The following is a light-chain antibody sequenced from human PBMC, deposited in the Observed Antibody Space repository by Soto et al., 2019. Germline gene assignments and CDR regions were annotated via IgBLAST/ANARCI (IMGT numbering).Light chain of an antibody. Sequence: DFVMTQAPDSLAVSLGERATINCKSSQSVLYNSNNKNHLGWFQQKPGHPPKLLIYGASFRPSGVPDRFSGSGSGTDFTLTISSLQAEDVAVYYCLQDYNYPLTFGGGTKVEIK. CDR3: LQDYNYPLT. V-gene: IGKV4-1*01. J-gene: IGKJ4*01. CDR2: GAS. CDR1: QSVLYNSNNKNH.